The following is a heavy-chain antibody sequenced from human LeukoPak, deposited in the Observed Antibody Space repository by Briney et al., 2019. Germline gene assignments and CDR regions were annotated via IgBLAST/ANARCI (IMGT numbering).Heavy chain of an antibody. D-gene: IGHD6-19*01. CDR1: GDSVSNNSAA. CDR3: ARGGIAVAGNNWFDP. V-gene: IGHV6-1*01. Sequence: SQTLSLTCAISGDSVSNNSAAWNWLRQSPSRGLEWLGRTYYRSKWYNDYAVSVKSRITINPDTSKNQFSLQLNSVTPEDTAVYYCARGGIAVAGNNWFDPWGQGTLVTVSS. CDR2: TYYRSKWYN. J-gene: IGHJ5*02.